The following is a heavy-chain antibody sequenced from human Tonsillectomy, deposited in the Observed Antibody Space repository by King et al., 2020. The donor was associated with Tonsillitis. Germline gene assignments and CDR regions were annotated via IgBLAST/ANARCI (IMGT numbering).Heavy chain of an antibody. CDR1: GFTFSSYS. Sequence: VQLVESGGGLVKPGGSLRLSCAASGFTFSSYSMNWVRQAPGKGLEWVSSISSSSSYIYYADSVKGRFTISRNNAKNSLYLQMNSLRAEDTAVYYCASEGDYYDSSGYYTQTFDYWGQGTLVTVSS. J-gene: IGHJ4*02. D-gene: IGHD3-22*01. CDR3: ASEGDYYDSSGYYTQTFDY. V-gene: IGHV3-21*01. CDR2: ISSSSSYI.